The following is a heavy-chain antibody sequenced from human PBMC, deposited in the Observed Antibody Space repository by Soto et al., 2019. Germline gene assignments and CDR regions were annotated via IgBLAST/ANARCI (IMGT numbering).Heavy chain of an antibody. CDR1: GFTFSSYA. J-gene: IGHJ4*02. D-gene: IGHD3-16*01. CDR3: GKEGGAVWGAHSFDY. V-gene: IGHV3-23*01. CDR2: ISGSGGST. Sequence: GSLRLSCAASGFTFSSYAMSWVRQAPGKGLEWVSAISGSGGSTYYADSVKGRFTISRDNSKNTLYLQMNSLRAEDTAVYYCGKEGGAVWGAHSFDYWGQGPLVTFSS.